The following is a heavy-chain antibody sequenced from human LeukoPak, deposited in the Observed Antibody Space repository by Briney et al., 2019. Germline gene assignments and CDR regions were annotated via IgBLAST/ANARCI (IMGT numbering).Heavy chain of an antibody. Sequence: ASVNVSCKASGYTFTSYGISWVRQAPGQGLAWMGWISAYNGNTNYAQKLQGRVTMTTDTSTSTAYMELRSLRSDDTAVYYCARDLGSAYCGGDCYYGYWGQGTLVTVSS. CDR1: GYTFTSYG. CDR3: ARDLGSAYCGGDCYYGY. J-gene: IGHJ4*02. D-gene: IGHD2-21*02. CDR2: ISAYNGNT. V-gene: IGHV1-18*01.